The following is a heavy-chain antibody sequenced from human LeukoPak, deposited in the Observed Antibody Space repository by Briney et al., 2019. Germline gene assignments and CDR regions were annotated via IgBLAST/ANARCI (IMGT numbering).Heavy chain of an antibody. D-gene: IGHD2-2*01. CDR2: ISGSVDRT. J-gene: IGHJ4*02. CDR3: AKSIVVVAAALDY. V-gene: IGHV3-23*01. Sequence: GGSLRLSCEASGFTFSNYAMSWVRQAPGKGLEWVSVISGSVDRTHYADSVKGRFTISRDDSKNTLYLQMNSLRAEDTAVYYCAKSIVVVAAALDYWGQGTLVTVSS. CDR1: GFTFSNYA.